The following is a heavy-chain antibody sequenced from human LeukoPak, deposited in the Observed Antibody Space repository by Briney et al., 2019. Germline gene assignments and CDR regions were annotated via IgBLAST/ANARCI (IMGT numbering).Heavy chain of an antibody. V-gene: IGHV1-18*04. J-gene: IGHJ6*04. D-gene: IGHD2-2*01. Sequence: GASVKVSCKASGYTFTSYGISWVRQAPGQGLEWMGLISAYNGNTNYAQKLQGRVTMTTDTSTSTAYMELRSLRSDDTAVYYCARAFPRYCSSTSCYAYYYGMDVWGKGTTVTVSS. CDR2: ISAYNGNT. CDR1: GYTFTSYG. CDR3: ARAFPRYCSSTSCYAYYYGMDV.